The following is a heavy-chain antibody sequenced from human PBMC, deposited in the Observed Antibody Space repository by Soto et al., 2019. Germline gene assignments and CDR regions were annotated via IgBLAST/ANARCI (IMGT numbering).Heavy chain of an antibody. D-gene: IGHD1-1*01. V-gene: IGHV3-23*01. J-gene: IGHJ4*02. CDR1: GFTFSSFA. CDR3: AKDPPTTGTTFDY. Sequence: PGGSLRLSCAASGFTFSSFAMSWVRQAPGKGLEWVSTINKSGGSTYYADSVKGRFTISRDNSKNMLFLQINGLRAEDTAVYYCAKDPPTTGTTFDYWGRRSLVTV. CDR2: INKSGGST.